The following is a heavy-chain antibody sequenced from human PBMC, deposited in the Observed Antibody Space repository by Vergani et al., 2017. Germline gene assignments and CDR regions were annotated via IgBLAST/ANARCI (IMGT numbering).Heavy chain of an antibody. CDR2: IYSSGIT. V-gene: IGHV4-61*02. J-gene: IGHJ4*02. Sequence: QVQLQESGPGLVKPSQTLSLTWTVSGVSISSSSYYWNWIRQPAGKGLEWIGRIYSSGITNYNPSLKSRVTISIDTSKNQFSLKLNSVTAADTAVYYCATRSYDRVDYWGKGALVSVSS. D-gene: IGHD3-3*01. CDR1: GVSISSSSYY. CDR3: ATRSYDRVDY.